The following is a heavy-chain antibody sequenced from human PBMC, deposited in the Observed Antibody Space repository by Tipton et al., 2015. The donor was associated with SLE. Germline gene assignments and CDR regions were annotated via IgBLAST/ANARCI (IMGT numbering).Heavy chain of an antibody. CDR1: GGSISSYY. Sequence: TLSLTCTVSGGSISSYYWSWIRQPPGKGLEWIGYIYTSGSTYYNPSLKSRVTISVDTSKNQFSLKLSSVTAADTAVYYCASRPYYDSSGSIDYWGQGTLVTVSS. CDR2: IYTSGST. D-gene: IGHD3-22*01. J-gene: IGHJ4*02. CDR3: ASRPYYDSSGSIDY. V-gene: IGHV4-4*08.